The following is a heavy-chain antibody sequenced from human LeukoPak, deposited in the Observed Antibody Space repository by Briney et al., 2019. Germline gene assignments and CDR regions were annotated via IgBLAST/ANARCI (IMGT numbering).Heavy chain of an antibody. Sequence: ASVKVSCKASGYTFTGYYMHWVRQAPGQGLEWMGWINPNSGGTNYAQKFQGRVTMTRDTSISTAYMEPSRLRSDDTAVYYCARVRYEYSSSFSYFDYWGQGTLVTVSS. CDR2: INPNSGGT. CDR1: GYTFTGYY. CDR3: ARVRYEYSSSFSYFDY. D-gene: IGHD6-6*01. J-gene: IGHJ4*02. V-gene: IGHV1-2*02.